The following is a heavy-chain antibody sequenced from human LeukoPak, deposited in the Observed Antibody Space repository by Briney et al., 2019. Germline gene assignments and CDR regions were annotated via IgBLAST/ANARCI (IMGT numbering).Heavy chain of an antibody. CDR1: GFTFSSYS. V-gene: IGHV3-48*02. Sequence: GGSLRLSCAASGFTFSSYSMNWVRQAPGKGLEWVSYISSSSTIYYADSVKGRFTISRDNAKNSLYLQMNSLRDEDTAVYYCARDDRSGYYHKVPWGQGTLVTVSS. D-gene: IGHD3-22*01. CDR3: ARDDRSGYYHKVP. J-gene: IGHJ5*02. CDR2: ISSSSTI.